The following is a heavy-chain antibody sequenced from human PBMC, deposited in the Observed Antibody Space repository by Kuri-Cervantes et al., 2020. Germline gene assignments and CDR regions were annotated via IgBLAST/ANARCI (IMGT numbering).Heavy chain of an antibody. CDR1: GDSVSSNTW. Sequence: SETLSLTCIVSGDSVSSNTWWSWVRQPPGKGLEWIGEISHSGSTNYNPSLKSRVTISVDSSKNQFSLKLSSVIAADTAVYYCARAEGLCSSTSCYVNWFDPWGQGTLVTVSS. J-gene: IGHJ5*02. CDR2: ISHSGST. D-gene: IGHD2-2*01. CDR3: ARAEGLCSSTSCYVNWFDP. V-gene: IGHV4-4*02.